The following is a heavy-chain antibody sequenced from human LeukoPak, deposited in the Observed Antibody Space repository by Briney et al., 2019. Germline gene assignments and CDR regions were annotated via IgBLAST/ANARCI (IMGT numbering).Heavy chain of an antibody. CDR3: AKDRAGINLVRGVITGVMDV. J-gene: IGHJ6*02. V-gene: IGHV1-2*06. Sequence: ASVKVSCKASGYTFTGYYMHWVRQAPGQGLEWMGRINPNSGGTNYAQKFQGRVTMTRDTSISTAYMELSRLRSDDTAVYYCAKDRAGINLVRGVITGVMDVWGQGTTVTVSS. D-gene: IGHD3-10*01. CDR1: GYTFTGYY. CDR2: INPNSGGT.